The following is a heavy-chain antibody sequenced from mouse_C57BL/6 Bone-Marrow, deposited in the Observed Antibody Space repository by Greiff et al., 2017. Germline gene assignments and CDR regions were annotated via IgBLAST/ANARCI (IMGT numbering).Heavy chain of an antibody. Sequence: EVQVVESGGGLVKPGGSLKLSCAASGFTFSSYAMSWVRQTPEKRLEWVATISDGGSYTYYPDNVKGRFTISRDNAKHNLYLQMSHLKSEDTAMYYCARDRPYYSNLPNFAYWGQGTLVTVSA. V-gene: IGHV5-4*01. CDR3: ARDRPYYSNLPNFAY. CDR1: GFTFSSYA. D-gene: IGHD2-5*01. J-gene: IGHJ3*01. CDR2: ISDGGSYT.